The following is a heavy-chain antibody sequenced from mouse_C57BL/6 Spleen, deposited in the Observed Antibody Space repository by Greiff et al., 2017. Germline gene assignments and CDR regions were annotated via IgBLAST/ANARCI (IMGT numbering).Heavy chain of an antibody. Sequence: VQLQQSGAELVRPGSSVKLSCKASGYTFTSYWMHWVKQRPIQGLEWIGNIDPSDSETHYNQKFKDKVTLTVDKSSSTAYMQLSSLTSEDSAVYYSARGLDYGQEYWGQGTPLTVSS. CDR3: ARGLDYGQEY. D-gene: IGHD1-2*01. V-gene: IGHV1-52*01. J-gene: IGHJ2*01. CDR1: GYTFTSYW. CDR2: IDPSDSET.